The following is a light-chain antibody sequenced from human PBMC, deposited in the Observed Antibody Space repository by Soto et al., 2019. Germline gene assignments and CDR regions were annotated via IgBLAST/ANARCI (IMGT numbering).Light chain of an antibody. J-gene: IGKJ1*01. CDR2: NAS. Sequence: EIVLTQSPATLSLSPGERATLSCRSSQTVGNYLAWYQQKPGQVPRLLIYNASNRTNGVPVRFSGSGSGTAFTLTISSLEPEDFAVYYCQQRGNWPLPWTFGQGAKVEI. CDR1: QTVGNY. CDR3: QQRGNWPLPWT. V-gene: IGKV3-11*01.